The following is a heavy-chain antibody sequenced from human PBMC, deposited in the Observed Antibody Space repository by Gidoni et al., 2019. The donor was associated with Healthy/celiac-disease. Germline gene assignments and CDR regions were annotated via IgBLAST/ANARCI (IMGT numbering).Heavy chain of an antibody. Sequence: QVQLQESGPGLVKPSQTLSITCTVSGGSISSGGYYWSWIRQHPGKGLEWIGYIYYSGSTYYNPSLKSRVTISVDTSKNQFSLKLSSVTAADTAVYYCARARGSGWPFDYWGQGTLVTVSS. CDR3: ARARGSGWPFDY. CDR2: IYYSGST. CDR1: GGSISSGGYY. V-gene: IGHV4-31*03. D-gene: IGHD6-19*01. J-gene: IGHJ4*02.